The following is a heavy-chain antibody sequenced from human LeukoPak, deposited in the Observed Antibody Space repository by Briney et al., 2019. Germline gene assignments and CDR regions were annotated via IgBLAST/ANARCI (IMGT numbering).Heavy chain of an antibody. V-gene: IGHV1-2*02. D-gene: IGHD3-3*01. CDR1: GHTVTGYY. CDR2: INPNSGGT. J-gene: IGHJ4*02. Sequence: ASVKASCKASGHTVTGYYMNWVTQSPRHELECRGWINPNSGGTNYAQKFQGRVTMTRDTSISTAYMELSRLRSDDTAVYYCARGIFGVVNLDYWGQGTLVTVSS. CDR3: ARGIFGVVNLDY.